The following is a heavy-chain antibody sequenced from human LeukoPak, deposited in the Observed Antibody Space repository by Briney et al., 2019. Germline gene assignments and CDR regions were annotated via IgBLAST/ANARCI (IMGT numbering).Heavy chain of an antibody. CDR2: IYPGDSDT. J-gene: IGHJ4*02. D-gene: IGHD4-11*01. CDR3: ARPGAYSDPDY. V-gene: IGHV5-51*01. CDR1: GYRFTNDW. Sequence: GESLKISCKGSGYRFTNDWIGWVRQMPGKGLEWMGIIYPGDSDTRYSPSFQGQVTISADKSISTAYLQWSSLKASDTAMYYCARPGAYSDPDYWGQGTLVTVSS.